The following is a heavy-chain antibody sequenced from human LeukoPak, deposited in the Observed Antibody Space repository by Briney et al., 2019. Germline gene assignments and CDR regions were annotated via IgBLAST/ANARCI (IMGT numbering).Heavy chain of an antibody. D-gene: IGHD3-22*01. CDR1: GFTFSSYA. J-gene: IGHJ3*02. V-gene: IGHV3-30-3*01. CDR2: ISYDGSNK. CDR3: ARAGITMIVVVSDAFDI. Sequence: QPGRSLRLSCAASGFTFSSYAMHWVRQAPGKGLEWVAVISYDGSNKYYADSVKGRFTISRDNSKNTLYLQMNSLRAEDTAVYYCARAGITMIVVVSDAFDIWGQGTMVTVSS.